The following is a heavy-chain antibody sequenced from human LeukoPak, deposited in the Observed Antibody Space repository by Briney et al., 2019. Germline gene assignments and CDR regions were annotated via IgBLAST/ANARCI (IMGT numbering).Heavy chain of an antibody. CDR3: ARGGKTFDY. D-gene: IGHD1-26*01. V-gene: IGHV1-2*02. CDR2: INPNSGDT. Sequence: WASVKVSCKASGYSFTGYYMHWVRQAPGQGLEWMGWINPNSGDTKYAQKFQGRVTMTRDTSISTAYMELTRLRSDDTAVYYCARGGKTFDYWGQGTLVTVSS. CDR1: GYSFTGYY. J-gene: IGHJ4*02.